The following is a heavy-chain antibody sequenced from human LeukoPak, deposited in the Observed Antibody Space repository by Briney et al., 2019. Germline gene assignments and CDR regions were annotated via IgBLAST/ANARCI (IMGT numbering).Heavy chain of an antibody. Sequence: GRSLRLSCAAAGFTFSSYAMHWVRQAPGKGLDWVAVISYVVSNKYGAYSVEGRFTISRDNSKNTLYLQMNSPTADDTAVYYCAQELNEYYYASGSYAFDIWGQGTMVTVSS. V-gene: IGHV3-30*04. CDR2: ISYVVSNK. CDR3: AQELNEYYYASGSYAFDI. J-gene: IGHJ3*02. D-gene: IGHD3-10*01. CDR1: GFTFSSYA.